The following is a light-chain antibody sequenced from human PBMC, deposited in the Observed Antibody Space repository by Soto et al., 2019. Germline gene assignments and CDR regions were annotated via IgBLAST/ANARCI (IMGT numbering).Light chain of an antibody. CDR2: AAS. Sequence: EIVLTQSPGTLSLSPGERATLSCRASQSVSSYYLAWYQQKPGQAPRLLIYAASSRATGIPDRFSGSGSGTDFTLTISRLEPEDFAVYYCQQYGSPPTFGQGTKLEIK. CDR1: QSVSSYY. V-gene: IGKV3-20*01. J-gene: IGKJ2*01. CDR3: QQYGSPPT.